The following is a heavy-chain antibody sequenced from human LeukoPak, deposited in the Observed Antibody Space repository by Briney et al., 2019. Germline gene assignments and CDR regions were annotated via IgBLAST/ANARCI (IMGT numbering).Heavy chain of an antibody. CDR2: IYYSGST. CDR1: GGSISSYY. D-gene: IGHD1-1*01. V-gene: IGHV4-59*01. Sequence: SETLSLTCTVSGGSISSYYWSWIRQPPGKGLEWIGYIYYSGSTNYNPSLKSRVTISVDTSKSQFSLKLSSVTAADTAVYYCAKRLTTDAFDIWGQGTMVTVSS. J-gene: IGHJ3*02. CDR3: AKRLTTDAFDI.